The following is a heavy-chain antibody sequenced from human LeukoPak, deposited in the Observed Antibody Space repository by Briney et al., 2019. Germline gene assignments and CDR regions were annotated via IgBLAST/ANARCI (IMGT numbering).Heavy chain of an antibody. Sequence: ASVKVSCKASGYTFTDYYMHWVRQAPGQGLEWMGWINPSSGGTNYAQKFQGRVTVTRDTSISTAYMDLSRLRSDDTAVYYCARDDNWNPNWFDPWGQGTLVTVSS. J-gene: IGHJ5*02. CDR1: GYTFTDYY. CDR2: INPSSGGT. V-gene: IGHV1-2*02. D-gene: IGHD1-20*01. CDR3: ARDDNWNPNWFDP.